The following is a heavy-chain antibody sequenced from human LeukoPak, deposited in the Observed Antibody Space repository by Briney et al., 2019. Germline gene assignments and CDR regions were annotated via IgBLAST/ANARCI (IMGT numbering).Heavy chain of an antibody. D-gene: IGHD6-19*01. CDR1: GFTFSTYT. V-gene: IGHV3-48*01. J-gene: IGHJ4*02. Sequence: GGSLRLSCAASGFTFSTYTMNWVRQAPGKGLEWVSYISSSSSTIYYADSVKGRFTISRDNAKNSLYLQMNSLRAEDTAVYYCARDGGSGWSYFDYWGQGTLVTVSS. CDR3: ARDGGSGWSYFDY. CDR2: ISSSSSTI.